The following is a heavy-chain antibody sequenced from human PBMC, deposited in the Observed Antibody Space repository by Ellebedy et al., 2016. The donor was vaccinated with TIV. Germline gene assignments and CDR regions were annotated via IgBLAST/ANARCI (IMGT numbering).Heavy chain of an antibody. Sequence: PGGSLRLSCAASGFTFSSYAMNWVRQAPGKGLKWVSYISTSGTTTYYADSVKGRFTVSRDNAKNSLYLQMNSLGAEDTALYYCVRRIGSSGIAYDFWGQGTMVNVSS. J-gene: IGHJ3*01. V-gene: IGHV3-48*03. CDR2: ISTSGTTT. D-gene: IGHD3-10*01. CDR3: VRRIGSSGIAYDF. CDR1: GFTFSSYA.